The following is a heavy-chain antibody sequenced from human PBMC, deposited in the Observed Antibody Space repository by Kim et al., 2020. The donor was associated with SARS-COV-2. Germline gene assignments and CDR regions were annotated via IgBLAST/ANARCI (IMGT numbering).Heavy chain of an antibody. D-gene: IGHD3-9*01. J-gene: IGHJ4*02. CDR3: ARDGTGYYSFDY. V-gene: IGHV3-21*01. Sequence: YYADSVKGRFTISRDNAKNSLYLQMNSLRAEDTAVYYCARDGTGYYSFDYWGQGTLVTVSS.